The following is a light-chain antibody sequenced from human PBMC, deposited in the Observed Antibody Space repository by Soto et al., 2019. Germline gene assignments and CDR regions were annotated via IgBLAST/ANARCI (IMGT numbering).Light chain of an antibody. CDR3: HHSYGYSYA. V-gene: IGKV1-5*03. CDR2: KAS. J-gene: IGKJ1*01. CDR1: QTIRSW. Sequence: DIQMTQSPSTLSGSVGDRVTITCRASQTIRSWLAWYQQKPGKAPTLLIYKASTLKSGVPSRFSGSGSGTEFTLTITILQPDDFEIYYCHHSYGYSYAFGQGTKVERK.